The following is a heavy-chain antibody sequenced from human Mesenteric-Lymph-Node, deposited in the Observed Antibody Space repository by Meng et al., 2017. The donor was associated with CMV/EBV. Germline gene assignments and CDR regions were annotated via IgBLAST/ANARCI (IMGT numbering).Heavy chain of an antibody. Sequence: SETLSLTCSVSGGSIGISGYYWGWIRQPPGKGLEWIGTIYYSGTTYYIPSLKSRATMSVDTSKNQFSLKLRSVTAADTAVYFCARILNFASPNFYGMDVWGQGTTVTVSS. V-gene: IGHV4-39*07. CDR2: IYYSGTT. J-gene: IGHJ6*02. CDR1: GGSIGISGYY. D-gene: IGHD3-3*01. CDR3: ARILNFASPNFYGMDV.